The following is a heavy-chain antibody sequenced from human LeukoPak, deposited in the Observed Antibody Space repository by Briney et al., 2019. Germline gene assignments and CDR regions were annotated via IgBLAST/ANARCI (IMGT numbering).Heavy chain of an antibody. J-gene: IGHJ4*02. D-gene: IGHD2-21*01. CDR3: AKIPHPSYYFDY. CDR2: ISGSGANT. Sequence: QSGGSLRLSCAASGFTFTNYGMGWVRQAPGKGLEWVSAISGSGANTYYADSVRGRFTIFRDNSANTLYLQMNSLRAEDTAVYYCAKIPHPSYYFDYWGQGTLVTVSS. V-gene: IGHV3-23*01. CDR1: GFTFTNYG.